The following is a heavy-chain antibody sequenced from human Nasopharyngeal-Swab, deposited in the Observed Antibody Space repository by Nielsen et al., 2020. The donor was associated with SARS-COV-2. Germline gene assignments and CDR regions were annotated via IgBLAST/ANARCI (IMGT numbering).Heavy chain of an antibody. J-gene: IGHJ2*01. V-gene: IGHV3-23*01. D-gene: IGHD6-13*01. CDR2: ISGSGGST. Sequence: WIRQPPGKGLEWVSAISGSGGSTYYAGSVKGRFTISRDNSKNTLYLQMNSLRAEDTAVYYCAKVLGSSWYSNDWYFDLWGRGTLVTVSS. CDR3: AKVLGSSWYSNDWYFDL.